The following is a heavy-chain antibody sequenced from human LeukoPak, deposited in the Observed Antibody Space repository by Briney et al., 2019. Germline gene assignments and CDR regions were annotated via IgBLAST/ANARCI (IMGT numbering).Heavy chain of an antibody. V-gene: IGHV3-48*03. J-gene: IGHJ3*02. CDR1: GFTFSSYE. Sequence: PGGSLRLSCAASGFTFSSYEMNWVRQAPGKGLEWVSYISSSGSTIYYADSVKGRFTISRDNSKNTLYLQMNSLRADDTAVYYCARDPVSPGAFDIWGQGTMVTVSS. CDR2: ISSSGSTI. CDR3: ARDPVSPGAFDI. D-gene: IGHD2-8*01.